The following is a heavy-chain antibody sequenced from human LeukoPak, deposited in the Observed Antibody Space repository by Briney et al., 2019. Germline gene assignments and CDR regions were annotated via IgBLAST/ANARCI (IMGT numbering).Heavy chain of an antibody. CDR2: MNPNSGNT. J-gene: IGHJ3*02. D-gene: IGHD3-9*01. CDR3: ARGRLRYFDWLPSRGFDI. V-gene: IGHV1-8*01. CDR1: GYTFTSYD. Sequence: ASVKVSCKASGYTFTSYDINWVRQATGQGLEWMGWMNPNSGNTGYAQKFQGRVTMTRNTSISTAYMELSSLRSEDTAVYYCARGRLRYFDWLPSRGFDIWGQGTMVTVSS.